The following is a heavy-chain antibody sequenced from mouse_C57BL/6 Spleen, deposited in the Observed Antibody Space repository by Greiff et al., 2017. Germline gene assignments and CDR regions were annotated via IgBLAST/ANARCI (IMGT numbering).Heavy chain of an antibody. CDR3: TTWTTVVAKGPVY. D-gene: IGHD1-1*01. V-gene: IGHV14-4*01. CDR1: GFNIKDDY. CDR2: IDPENGDT. Sequence: VQLQQSGAELVRPGASVKLSCTASGFNIKDDYMHWVKQRPEQGLEWIGWIDPENGDTEYASKFQGKATITADPSSNTAYLQLSSLTSEDTAVYYCTTWTTVVAKGPVYWGQGTTLTVSS. J-gene: IGHJ2*01.